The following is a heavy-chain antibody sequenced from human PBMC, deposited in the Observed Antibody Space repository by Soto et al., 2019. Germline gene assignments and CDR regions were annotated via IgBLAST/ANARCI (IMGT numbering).Heavy chain of an antibody. D-gene: IGHD1-26*01. CDR3: AKDRVPYGVGANELDD. CDR1: GFTFTIYG. CDR2: ISYDGSSK. J-gene: IGHJ4*02. Sequence: QVQLVESGGGVVQPGRSLRLSCAPSGFTFTIYGMNWVRQAPGRGLECVAVISYDGSSKYYADSVKGRFTISRDNSKNTLYLQMNSLRAEDTAVYYCAKDRVPYGVGANELDDWGQGTQVTVSS. V-gene: IGHV3-30*18.